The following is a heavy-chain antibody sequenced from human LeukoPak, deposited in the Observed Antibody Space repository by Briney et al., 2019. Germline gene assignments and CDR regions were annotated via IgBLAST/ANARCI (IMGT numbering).Heavy chain of an antibody. V-gene: IGHV2-5*02. CDR1: GFSLSTRGVG. D-gene: IGHD5-12*01. CDR2: IYWDDDK. Sequence: ESGPTLVNPTQTLTLTCTFSGFSLSTRGVGVGWIRQPPGKALEWLALIYWDDDKRYSPSLKSRLTITKDTSKNQVVLTMTNMDPVDTATYYCARVDIVASPFDYWGQGTLVTVSS. CDR3: ARVDIVASPFDY. J-gene: IGHJ4*02.